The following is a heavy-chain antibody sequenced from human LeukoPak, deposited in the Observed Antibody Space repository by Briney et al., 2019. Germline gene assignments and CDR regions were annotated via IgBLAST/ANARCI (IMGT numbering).Heavy chain of an antibody. J-gene: IGHJ4*02. V-gene: IGHV3-30*04. CDR3: ARDWDGDTGLFDY. CDR1: GFTFANHA. CDR2: ISFDGNDE. D-gene: IGHD5-18*01. Sequence: GGSLRLSCVASGFTFANHAMHWVRQAPGKGLEWVAMISFDGNDENYADAAEGRFSISRDNGKNTLYLQMNSLRSEDTAVYYCARDWDGDTGLFDYWGQGTRVTVSS.